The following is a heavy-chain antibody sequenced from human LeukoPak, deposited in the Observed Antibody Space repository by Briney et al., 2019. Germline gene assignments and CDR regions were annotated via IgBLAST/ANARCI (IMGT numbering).Heavy chain of an antibody. Sequence: GGSLRLSCAASGFTFSTSWMTWVHQAPGKGLDWLGNINPDGSRINYVDSVKGRFTFSRDNAKNSLFLQMNSLRAEDTAVYYCARDLAGHYYGSGSSFDYWGQGTLVTVS. J-gene: IGHJ4*02. D-gene: IGHD3-10*01. CDR3: ARDLAGHYYGSGSSFDY. CDR1: GFTFSTSW. V-gene: IGHV3-7*01. CDR2: INPDGSRI.